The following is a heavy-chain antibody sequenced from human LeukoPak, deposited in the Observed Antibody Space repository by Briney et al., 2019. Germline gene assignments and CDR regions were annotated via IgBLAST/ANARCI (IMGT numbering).Heavy chain of an antibody. V-gene: IGHV4-34*01. CDR1: GGSFSGYY. CDR2: INHSGST. Sequence: SETLSLTCAVYGGSFSGYYWSWIRQPPGKGLEWIGEINHSGSTNYNPSLKSRVTISVDTSKNQFSLKLSSVTASDTAVYYCARAPRRAYYDFWSGYYFDYWGQGTLVTVSS. CDR3: ARAPRRAYYDFWSGYYFDY. D-gene: IGHD3-3*01. J-gene: IGHJ4*02.